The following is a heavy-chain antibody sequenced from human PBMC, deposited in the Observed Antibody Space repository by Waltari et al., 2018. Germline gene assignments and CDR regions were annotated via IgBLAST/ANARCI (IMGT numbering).Heavy chain of an antibody. V-gene: IGHV1-24*01. D-gene: IGHD1-26*01. CDR2: FVPEDGET. Sequence: QVQLVQSGAEVKKPGASVKVSCKVSGYTLTELSMHWVRQAPGKGLEWMGGFVPEDGETIYAQNSQGRVTMTEDTSTDTAYIELSSLRSADTAVYYCATWPPIVVATRAFDYWGQGTLVTVSS. CDR3: ATWPPIVVATRAFDY. J-gene: IGHJ4*02. CDR1: GYTLTELS.